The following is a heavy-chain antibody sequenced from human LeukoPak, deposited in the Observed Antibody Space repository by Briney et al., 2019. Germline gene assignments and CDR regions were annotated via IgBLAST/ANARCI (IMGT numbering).Heavy chain of an antibody. Sequence: SVKVSCKASGFTFTSSAVQWVRQARGQRLEWIGWIVVGSGNTNYAQKFQERVTITRDMSTSTAYMELSSLRSEDTAVYYCATSTNRYYDSSGYYEDWGQGTLVTVSS. J-gene: IGHJ4*02. CDR3: ATSTNRYYDSSGYYED. CDR1: GFTFTSSA. CDR2: IVVGSGNT. V-gene: IGHV1-58*01. D-gene: IGHD3-22*01.